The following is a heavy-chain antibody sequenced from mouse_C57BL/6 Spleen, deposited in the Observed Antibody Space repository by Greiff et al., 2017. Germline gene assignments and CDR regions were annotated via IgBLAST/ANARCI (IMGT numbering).Heavy chain of an antibody. CDR2: IDPSDSET. CDR1: GYTFTSYW. D-gene: IGHD1-1*01. Sequence: QVQLQQPGAELVRPGSSVKLSCKASGYTFTSYWMHWVKQRPIQGLEWIGNIDPSDSETHYNQKFKDKATLTVHKSSSTAYMQLSSLTSEDSAVYYCARSYDYGGFDYWGQGTTLTVSS. J-gene: IGHJ2*01. CDR3: ARSYDYGGFDY. V-gene: IGHV1-52*01.